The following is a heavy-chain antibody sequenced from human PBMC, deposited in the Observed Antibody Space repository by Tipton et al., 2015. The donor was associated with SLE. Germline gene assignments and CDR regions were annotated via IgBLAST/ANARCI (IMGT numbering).Heavy chain of an antibody. J-gene: IGHJ6*03. CDR1: GYIFGTYG. V-gene: IGHV1-18*01. D-gene: IGHD5-24*01. CDR3: ARHPVAGYTYYMDV. CDR2: INPYNDNT. Sequence: QSGAEVKKPGASVKVSCRASGYIFGTYGISWVRQAPGQGLEWMGWINPYNDNTDYVELLQGRVTMTTDTSTGTAYMELTSLNSDDTAIYYCARHPVAGYTYYMDVWGTGTTVTVSS.